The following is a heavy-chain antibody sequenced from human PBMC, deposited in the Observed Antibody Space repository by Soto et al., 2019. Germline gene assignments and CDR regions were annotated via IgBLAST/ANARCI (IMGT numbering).Heavy chain of an antibody. CDR3: ARVENYGENPVGWFDP. D-gene: IGHD4-17*01. Sequence: QVQLQESGPGLVKPSGTLSLTCAVSSGSISSRKWWSWVRQPPGKGLEWIGEICHSGSTNYNPSLKGRVTISVDTSKNQFSLKLSFVTAADTAVYFCARVENYGENPVGWFDPWGQGTLVIVSS. CDR2: ICHSGST. J-gene: IGHJ5*02. CDR1: SGSISSRKW. V-gene: IGHV4-4*02.